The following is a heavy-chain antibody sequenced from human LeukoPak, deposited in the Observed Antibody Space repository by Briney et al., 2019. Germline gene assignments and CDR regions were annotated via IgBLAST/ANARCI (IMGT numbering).Heavy chain of an antibody. CDR2: IIPIFGTA. J-gene: IGHJ4*02. CDR1: GGTFSSYA. D-gene: IGHD2-15*01. CDR3: ARVYCSGGSCYDY. Sequence: SVKVSCKASGGTFSSYAISWVRQAPGQGLKWMGGIIPIFGTANYAQKFQGRVTITADESTSTAYMELSSLRSEDTAVYYCARVYCSGGSCYDYWGQGTLVTVSS. V-gene: IGHV1-69*01.